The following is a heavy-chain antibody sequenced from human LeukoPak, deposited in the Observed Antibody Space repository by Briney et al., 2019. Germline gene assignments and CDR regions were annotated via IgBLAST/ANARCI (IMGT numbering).Heavy chain of an antibody. D-gene: IGHD6-19*01. V-gene: IGHV4-30-4*08. CDR2: IHYTGST. Sequence: SETLSLTCTVSGGSIGNSIYFWTWIRQPPGKGLEWLGYIHYTGSTYYSPSLKSRLTMSIDTSKNQFSLKLSSVTAADTAVYYCARSETYGSGWYYFDYWGQGTLVTVSS. J-gene: IGHJ4*02. CDR1: GGSIGNSIYF. CDR3: ARSETYGSGWYYFDY.